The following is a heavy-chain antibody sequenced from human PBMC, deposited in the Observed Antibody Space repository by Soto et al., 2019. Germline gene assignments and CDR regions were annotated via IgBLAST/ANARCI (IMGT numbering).Heavy chain of an antibody. V-gene: IGHV3-21*01. CDR1: GFTFSSYS. D-gene: IGHD6-6*01. CDR2: ISSSSSYI. CDR3: ARDLEQLVNAFDI. J-gene: IGHJ3*02. Sequence: PGGSLRLSCTASGFTFSSYSMNWVRQAPGKGLEWVSSISSSSSYIYYADSVKGRFTISRDNAKNSLYLQMNSLRAEDTAVYYCARDLEQLVNAFDIWGQGTMVTVSS.